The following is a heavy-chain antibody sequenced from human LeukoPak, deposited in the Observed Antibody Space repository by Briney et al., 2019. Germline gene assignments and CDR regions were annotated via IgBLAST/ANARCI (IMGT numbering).Heavy chain of an antibody. D-gene: IGHD6-13*01. CDR1: GSLFSVPS. Sequence: GGSLSLPLQASGSLFSVPSINGFRQAPGRGREWVSGISSSGGNTYYADSVKGRFTISRDNHKNTLHLQMNSLRAEDTAIYYCAKEGGYSSTWYWGQGTLVTVSS. CDR3: AKEGGYSSTWY. CDR2: ISSSGGNT. J-gene: IGHJ4*02. V-gene: IGHV3-23*01.